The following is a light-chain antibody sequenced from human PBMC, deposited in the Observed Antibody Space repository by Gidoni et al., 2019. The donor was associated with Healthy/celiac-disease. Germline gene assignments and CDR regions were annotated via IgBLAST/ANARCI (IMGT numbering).Light chain of an antibody. CDR1: QSVSSN. V-gene: IGKV3-15*01. CDR2: GSS. CDR3: QQYNNWLT. J-gene: IGKJ4*01. Sequence: IVMTQSPATLSVSPGERATLSCRASQSVSSNLAWYQQKPGQAPRLLIYGSSTRATGIPARFSGSGSGTEFTLTISSLQSEDFAVYYCQQYNNWLTFXGXTKVELK.